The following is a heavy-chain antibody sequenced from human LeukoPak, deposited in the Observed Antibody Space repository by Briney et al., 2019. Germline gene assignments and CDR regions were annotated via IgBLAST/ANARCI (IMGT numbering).Heavy chain of an antibody. V-gene: IGHV3-23*01. Sequence: GGSLRLSCAASGFTFSSYAMSWVRQAPGKGLEWVAGISGSGGSTNYADSVKGRFTIFRDNSKNTLYLQMNSLRAEDTAVYYCAKGSLGGWYYFDYWGQGTLVTVSS. CDR1: GFTFSSYA. CDR2: ISGSGGST. D-gene: IGHD6-19*01. CDR3: AKGSLGGWYYFDY. J-gene: IGHJ4*02.